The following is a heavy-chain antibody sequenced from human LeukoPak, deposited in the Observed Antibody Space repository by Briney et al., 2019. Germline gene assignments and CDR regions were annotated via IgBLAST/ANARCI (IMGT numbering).Heavy chain of an antibody. J-gene: IGHJ5*02. V-gene: IGHV1-69*04. CDR2: IIPILGIA. Sequence: ASVKVSCKASGGTFSSYAISWMRQAPGQGLEWMGRIIPILGIANYAQKFQGRVTITADKSTSTAYMELSSLRSEDTAVYYCARDIIKGEAAPTNHWGQGTLVTVSS. D-gene: IGHD3-10*01. CDR3: ARDIIKGEAAPTNH. CDR1: GGTFSSYA.